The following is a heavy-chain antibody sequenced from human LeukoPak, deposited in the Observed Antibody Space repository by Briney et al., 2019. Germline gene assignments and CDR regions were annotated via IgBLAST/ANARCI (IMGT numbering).Heavy chain of an antibody. CDR2: ISGSGGST. J-gene: IGHJ2*01. CDR1: GFTFSSYA. V-gene: IGHV3-23*01. Sequence: GGSLRLSCAASGFTFSSYAMSWVRQAPGKGLEWVSAISGSGGSTYYADSVKGRFTISRDNSKNTLYLQMNSLRAEDTAVYYCAREPSYYYDSSGHYTPWYFDLWGRGTLVTVSS. CDR3: AREPSYYYDSSGHYTPWYFDL. D-gene: IGHD3-22*01.